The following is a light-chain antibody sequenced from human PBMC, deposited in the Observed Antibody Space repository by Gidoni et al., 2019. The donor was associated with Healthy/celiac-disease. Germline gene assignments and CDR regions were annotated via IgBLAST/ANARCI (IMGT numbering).Light chain of an antibody. CDR1: QSISSY. CDR2: AAS. Sequence: DIQMTQSPSSRSASVGDRVTITCRASQSISSYLNWYQQKPGKAPKRLIYAASSLQSGVPSRFSGSGSGTDFTLTISSLQPEDFATYYCQQSYSTPYTFGQGTKLEIK. V-gene: IGKV1-39*01. CDR3: QQSYSTPYT. J-gene: IGKJ2*01.